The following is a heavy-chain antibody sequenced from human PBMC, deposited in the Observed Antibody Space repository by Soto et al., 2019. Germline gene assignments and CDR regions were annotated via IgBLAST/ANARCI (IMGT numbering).Heavy chain of an antibody. J-gene: IGHJ5*02. V-gene: IGHV4-4*02. Sequence: SEALSLTCAGSGGSSSSSNWWSWVRQRPGKGLEWIGEIYHSGSTNYNPSLKSRVTISVDKSKNQFSLKLSSVTAADTAVYYCARDPSPGYSGYDISPWGQGTLVTVSS. D-gene: IGHD5-12*01. CDR2: IYHSGST. CDR1: GGSSSSSNW. CDR3: ARDPSPGYSGYDISP.